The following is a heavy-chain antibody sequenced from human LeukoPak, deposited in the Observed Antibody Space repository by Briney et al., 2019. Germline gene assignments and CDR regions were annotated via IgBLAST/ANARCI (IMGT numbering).Heavy chain of an antibody. CDR3: ARSTYSSGWYAYYMDV. D-gene: IGHD6-19*01. CDR2: IYYSGST. J-gene: IGHJ6*03. Sequence: PSETLSLTCTVSGGSISSSSYYWGWIRQPPGKGLEWIGSIYYSGSTYYNPSLKSRVTISVDTSKNQFSLKLSSVTAADTAVYYCARSTYSSGWYAYYMDVWGKGTTVTISS. V-gene: IGHV4-39*01. CDR1: GGSISSSSYY.